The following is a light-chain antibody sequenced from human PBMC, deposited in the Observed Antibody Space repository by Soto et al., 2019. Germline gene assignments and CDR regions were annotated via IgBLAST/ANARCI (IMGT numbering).Light chain of an antibody. CDR1: SSDVGSYNL. CDR3: CSYAGSSTWV. V-gene: IGLV2-23*02. CDR2: EVS. Sequence: QSVLTQSASVSGSPGQSITISCTGTSSDVGSYNLVSWYQHHPGKAPKLMIYEVSKRSSGVSNRFSGSKSGNAASLTISGLQAEDEADYYCCSYAGSSTWVFGGGTKLTVL. J-gene: IGLJ3*02.